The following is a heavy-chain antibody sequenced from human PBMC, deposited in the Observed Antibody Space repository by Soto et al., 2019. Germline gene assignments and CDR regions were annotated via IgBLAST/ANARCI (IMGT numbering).Heavy chain of an antibody. CDR1: GFTFSNYW. CDR2: IKQDASEK. J-gene: IGHJ4*02. V-gene: IGHV3-7*05. Sequence: EVQLVESGGGLVQPGGSLRLSCAASGFTFSNYWMSWVRQAPGRGLEWVANIKQDASEKYYVDSVKGRFTISRDNTKNSVYLQMNSLRAEDTAVYHCARSLSPSPCADWGQGTLLTVSS. CDR3: ARSLSPSPCAD.